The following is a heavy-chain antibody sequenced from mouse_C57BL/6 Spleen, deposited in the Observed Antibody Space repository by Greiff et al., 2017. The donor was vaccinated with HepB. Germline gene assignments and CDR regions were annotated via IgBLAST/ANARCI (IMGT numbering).Heavy chain of an antibody. CDR3: ARDEDYDGFAY. CDR1: GFTFSSYA. J-gene: IGHJ3*01. CDR2: ISDGGSYT. D-gene: IGHD2-4*01. Sequence: EVQGVESGGGLVKPGGSLKLSCAASGFTFSSYAMSWVRQTPEKRLEWVATISDGGSYTYYPDNVKGRFTISRDNAKNNLYLQMSHLKSEDTAMYYCARDEDYDGFAYWGQGTLVTVSA. V-gene: IGHV5-4*01.